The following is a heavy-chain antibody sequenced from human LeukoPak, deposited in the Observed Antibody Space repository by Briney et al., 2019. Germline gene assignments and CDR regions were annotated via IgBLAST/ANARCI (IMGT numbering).Heavy chain of an antibody. CDR3: AKDWGFQFASGSYCEY. J-gene: IGHJ4*02. Sequence: GRSLRLSCAASGFSFTNYGMHWVRQAPGKGLQRVADISYDGSNKYYADSVTGRFSISRDNSKNTLYLQMNSLRAEDTAVYYCAKDWGFQFASGSYCEYWGRGTLVTVSS. CDR1: GFSFTNYG. D-gene: IGHD3-10*01. CDR2: ISYDGSNK. V-gene: IGHV3-30*18.